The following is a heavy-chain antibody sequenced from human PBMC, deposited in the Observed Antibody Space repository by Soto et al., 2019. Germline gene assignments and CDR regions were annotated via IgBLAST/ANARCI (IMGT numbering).Heavy chain of an antibody. CDR2: ISDDGHNK. CDR3: AKDLNVKTYVPYGMDV. CDR1: QLTFNNYA. J-gene: IGHJ6*02. Sequence: QVQLVESGGGVVQPGRSLSLSCAASQLTFNNYAMHWVRQAPGKGLEWVAAISDDGHNKYYADSVRGRFTISRDNSKNTVYLHMNSLRVDDTAVYYCAKDLNVKTYVPYGMDVWGQGTTVTVSS. V-gene: IGHV3-30*18. D-gene: IGHD3-10*02.